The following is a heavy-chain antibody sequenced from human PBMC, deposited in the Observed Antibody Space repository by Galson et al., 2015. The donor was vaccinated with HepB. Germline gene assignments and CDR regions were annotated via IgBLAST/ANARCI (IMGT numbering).Heavy chain of an antibody. CDR1: RFIFSDYY. CDR3: ARVRSPSDWWFDP. CDR2: ISGSGTTI. Sequence: SLRLSCAASRFIFSDYYMSWIRQAPGKGLEWVSYISGSGTTIHYADSVKGRFTISRDNAKNSLFLQMTSLRAEDTAVYYCARVRSPSDWWFDPWGQGTLVTVPS. V-gene: IGHV3-11*01. D-gene: IGHD2-2*01. J-gene: IGHJ5*02.